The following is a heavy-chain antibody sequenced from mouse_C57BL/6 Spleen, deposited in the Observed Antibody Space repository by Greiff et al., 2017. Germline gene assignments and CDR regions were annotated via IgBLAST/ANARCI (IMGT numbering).Heavy chain of an antibody. J-gene: IGHJ2*01. D-gene: IGHD4-1*01. CDR3: AKTGRGYFDY. Sequence: EVQLQQSGPVLVKPGASVKMSCKASGYPFPNYFINWVKQSHGKSLGWIGVINPYNGGTSYNQKFKGKATLTVDKSSSTAYMELNSLTSEDSAVYYCAKTGRGYFDYWGQGTTLTVSS. V-gene: IGHV1-19*01. CDR2: INPYNGGT. CDR1: GYPFPNYF.